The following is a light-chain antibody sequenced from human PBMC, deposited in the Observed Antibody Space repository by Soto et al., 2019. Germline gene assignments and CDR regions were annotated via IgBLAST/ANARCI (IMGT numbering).Light chain of an antibody. CDR1: QSISGW. V-gene: IGKV1-5*01. CDR3: QQYNSYPWT. J-gene: IGKJ1*01. Sequence: GGIDTITCRASQSISGWLAWYQQKPGKAPKLLIYDVSSLESGVPSRFSGSGSGTEFTLAISSLQPDDFATYYCQQYNSYPWTFGQGTKVDIK. CDR2: DVS.